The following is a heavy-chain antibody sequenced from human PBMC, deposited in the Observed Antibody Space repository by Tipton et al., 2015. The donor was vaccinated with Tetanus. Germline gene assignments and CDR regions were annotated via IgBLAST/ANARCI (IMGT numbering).Heavy chain of an antibody. V-gene: IGHV3-74*01. CDR3: TRGRQYFDY. CDR1: GFTFSDYW. Sequence: SLRLSCVASGFTFSDYWMHWVRQAPGKGLVWVSRINSEGGITDYADSVKGRLTIARDNAKNTLYFQMNSLRVEDTAVYYCTRGRQYFDYWGQGILVTVSS. CDR2: INSEGGIT. D-gene: IGHD3-10*01. J-gene: IGHJ4*02.